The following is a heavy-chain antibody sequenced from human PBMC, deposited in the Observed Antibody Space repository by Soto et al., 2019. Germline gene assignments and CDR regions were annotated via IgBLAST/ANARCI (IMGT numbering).Heavy chain of an antibody. D-gene: IGHD3-3*01. V-gene: IGHV3-21*01. CDR1: GFTFSSYS. CDR2: ISSSSSYI. CDR3: ARDRVTIFGVVWEPNWFDP. Sequence: PGGSLRLSCAASGFTFSSYSMNWVRQAPGKGLEWVSSISSSSSYIYYADSVKGRFTISRDNAKNSLYLQMNSLRAEDTAVYYCARDRVTIFGVVWEPNWFDPWGQGTLVTVS. J-gene: IGHJ5*02.